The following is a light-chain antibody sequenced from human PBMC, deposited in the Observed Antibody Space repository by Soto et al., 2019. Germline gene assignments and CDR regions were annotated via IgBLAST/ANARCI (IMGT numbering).Light chain of an antibody. V-gene: IGKV3-15*01. CDR3: QQYNNWPWT. CDR1: QSVSSN. J-gene: IGKJ1*01. CDR2: GAS. Sequence: EIVMTQSPATLSVSPGERATLSCRAGQSVSSNLAWYQQKPGQAPRLLIYGASTRATGIPARFSGSGSGTEFTLTISSLQSEDFAVYYCQQYNNWPWTFGQGTKVDI.